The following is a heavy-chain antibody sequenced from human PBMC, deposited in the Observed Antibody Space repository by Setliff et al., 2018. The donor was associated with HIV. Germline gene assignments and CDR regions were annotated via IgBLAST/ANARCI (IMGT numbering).Heavy chain of an antibody. Sequence: ASVKVSCKASGYTFTTYGVNWVRQAPGQGLEWMGWINSYNGNTKFAQKFQGRVTMTTDTSTTTAFMELRGLKADDTGIYYCSRSGVPPYYYYGMDVWGQGTTVTVSS. CDR3: SRSGVPPYYYYGMDV. CDR2: INSYNGNT. CDR1: GYTFTTYG. V-gene: IGHV1-18*04. D-gene: IGHD3-10*01. J-gene: IGHJ6*02.